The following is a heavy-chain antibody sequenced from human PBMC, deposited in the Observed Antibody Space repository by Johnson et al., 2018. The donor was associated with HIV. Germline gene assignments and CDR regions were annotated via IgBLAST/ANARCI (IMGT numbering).Heavy chain of an antibody. CDR1: GFTLDDYG. D-gene: IGHD6-13*01. V-gene: IGHV3-20*04. CDR3: ARDPSTAAADSKDAFDI. CDR2: INWNGGST. J-gene: IGHJ3*02. Sequence: VHLVESGGGVVRPGGSLRLSCVASGFTLDDYGMSWVRQAPGKGLEWVSGINWNGGSTGYADSVKGRFTISRDNAKNSLYLQMNSLRAEDTALYYCARDPSTAAADSKDAFDIWGQGTMVTVSS.